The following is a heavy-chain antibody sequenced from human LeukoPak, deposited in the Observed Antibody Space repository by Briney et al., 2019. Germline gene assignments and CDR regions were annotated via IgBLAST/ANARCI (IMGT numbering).Heavy chain of an antibody. CDR3: AKSPQARFGELFPPDY. CDR2: ISWDGGST. CDR1: GFTFSSYV. D-gene: IGHD3-10*01. Sequence: PGGSLRLSCAASGFTFSSYVMSWVRQAPGKGLEWVSLISWDGGSTYYADSVKGRFTISRDNSKNSLYLQMNSLRAEDTALYYCAKSPQARFGELFPPDYWGQGTLVTVSS. V-gene: IGHV3-43D*03. J-gene: IGHJ4*02.